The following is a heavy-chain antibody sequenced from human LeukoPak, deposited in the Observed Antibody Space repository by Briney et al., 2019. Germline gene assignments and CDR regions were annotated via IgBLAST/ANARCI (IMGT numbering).Heavy chain of an antibody. J-gene: IGHJ1*01. CDR2: IYYSGST. Sequence: SETLSLTCTVSGDSISSSTYYWGWIRQPPGKGLEWIGSIYYSGSTYYNPSLKSRVTISVDTSKTQFSLKLTSVTAADTAVYYCARPGSSSWFPYTEYFQDWGQGALVTVSS. CDR1: GDSISSSTYY. V-gene: IGHV4-39*01. D-gene: IGHD6-13*01. CDR3: ARPGSSSWFPYTEYFQD.